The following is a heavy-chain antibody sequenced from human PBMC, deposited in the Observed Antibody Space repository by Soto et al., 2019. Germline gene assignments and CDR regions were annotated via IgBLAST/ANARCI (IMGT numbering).Heavy chain of an antibody. J-gene: IGHJ3*02. CDR3: ARRRESMVRGVNAFDI. V-gene: IGHV4-31*03. Sequence: SETLSLTCTVSGVSISSGGYYWSWIRQHPGKGLEWIGYIYYSGSTYYNPSLKSRVTISVDTSKNQFSLKLSSVTAADTAVYYCARRRESMVRGVNAFDIWGQGTMVTVSS. CDR2: IYYSGST. CDR1: GVSISSGGYY. D-gene: IGHD3-10*01.